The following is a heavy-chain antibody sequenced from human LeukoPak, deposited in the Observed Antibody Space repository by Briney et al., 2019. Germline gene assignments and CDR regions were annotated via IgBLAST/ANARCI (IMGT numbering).Heavy chain of an antibody. D-gene: IGHD3-10*01. CDR1: GGSVSSSNYY. V-gene: IGHV4-39*01. J-gene: IGHJ4*02. Sequence: SETLSLTCTVSGGSVSSSNYYWVWIRQPPGKGLEWIGNIYYSGSTYYNPSLKSRVTISVDTSKNQFSLKLSFVTAADTAVYYCARRVFGDNYFDYWGQGTLVTVSS. CDR2: IYYSGST. CDR3: ARRVFGDNYFDY.